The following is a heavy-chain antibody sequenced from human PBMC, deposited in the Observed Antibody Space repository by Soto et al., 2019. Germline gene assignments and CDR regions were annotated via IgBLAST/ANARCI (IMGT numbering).Heavy chain of an antibody. CDR2: IYSSGST. Sequence: QVQLQESGPGLVKPSETLSLTCTVSGGSISSYYWIWIRQPPGKGLEWIGYIYSSGSTNYNPSLKSRVTISVDTSKNQFSLKLRSVTAAATAVYYCAGDRLAAAGGGRRWFEPWGQGTLVTVSS. D-gene: IGHD6-13*01. CDR1: GGSISSYY. J-gene: IGHJ5*02. V-gene: IGHV4-59*01. CDR3: AGDRLAAAGGGRRWFEP.